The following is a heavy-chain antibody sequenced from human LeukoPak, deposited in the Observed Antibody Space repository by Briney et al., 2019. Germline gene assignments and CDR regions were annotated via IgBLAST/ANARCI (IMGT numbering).Heavy chain of an antibody. Sequence: SVKVSCKASGGTFSSYAISWVRQAPGQGLEWMGRIIPILGTANYTQKFQGRVTITTDESTSTAYMELSSLRSEDTAVYYCARDPRGMTHPDYWGQGTLVTVSS. V-gene: IGHV1-69*05. D-gene: IGHD3-16*01. CDR3: ARDPRGMTHPDY. CDR2: IIPILGTA. CDR1: GGTFSSYA. J-gene: IGHJ4*02.